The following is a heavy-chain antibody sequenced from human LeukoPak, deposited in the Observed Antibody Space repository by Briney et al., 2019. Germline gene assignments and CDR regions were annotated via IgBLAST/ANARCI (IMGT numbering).Heavy chain of an antibody. CDR2: ISGSGGST. CDR3: AKAGRDGYNFRLMYYFDY. Sequence: PGGSLRLSCAASGFTFSSYGMSWVRQAPGKGLEWVSAISGSGGSTYYADSVKGRFTISRDNSKNTLYLQMNSLRAEDTAVYYCAKAGRDGYNFRLMYYFDYWGQGTLVTVSS. J-gene: IGHJ4*02. CDR1: GFTFSSYG. V-gene: IGHV3-23*01. D-gene: IGHD5-24*01.